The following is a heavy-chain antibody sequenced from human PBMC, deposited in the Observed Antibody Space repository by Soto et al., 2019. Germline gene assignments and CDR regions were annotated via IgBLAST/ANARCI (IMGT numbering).Heavy chain of an antibody. J-gene: IGHJ4*02. CDR3: ARGGRDGYNRGYLGY. D-gene: IGHD5-12*01. CDR2: IYYSGNT. CDR1: GGSISSSGYN. Sequence: QVQLQEPGPGLVKPSQTLSLPCTVSGGSISSSGYNWSWIRQHPGKALEWIGHIYYSGNTCYYPSLKSRVTISVDTSNNPFSLILSSATAADTAVYYCARGGRDGYNRGYLGYCGQGTLVTVSS. V-gene: IGHV4-31*03.